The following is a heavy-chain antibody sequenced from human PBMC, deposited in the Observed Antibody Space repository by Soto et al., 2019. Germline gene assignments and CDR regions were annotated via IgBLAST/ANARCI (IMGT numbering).Heavy chain of an antibody. CDR1: GGSISSGDYY. D-gene: IGHD3-3*01. CDR2: IYYSGST. Sequence: QVQLQESGPGLVKPSQTLSLTCTVSGGSISSGDYYWSWILQPPGKGLEWIWYIYYSGSTYYNPSLKSRVTISVDTSKNQFSLKLSSVTAADTAVYYCARAFGVVIPYYYYYGMDVWGQGTTVTVSS. V-gene: IGHV4-30-4*01. CDR3: ARAFGVVIPYYYYYGMDV. J-gene: IGHJ6*02.